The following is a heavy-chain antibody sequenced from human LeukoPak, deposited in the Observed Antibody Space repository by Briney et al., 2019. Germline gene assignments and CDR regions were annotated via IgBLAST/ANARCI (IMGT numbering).Heavy chain of an antibody. CDR3: AISSPVATVGY. V-gene: IGHV3-7*01. Sequence: GSLRLSCADSGFTFSSYWISWVRQAPGKGLEWVANINQDGSEKYYVDSVRGRFTISRDNAKNSLYLQMNSLRAEDAAVYYCAISSPVATVGYWGQGTLVTVSS. CDR1: GFTFSSYW. D-gene: IGHD4-23*01. J-gene: IGHJ4*02. CDR2: INQDGSEK.